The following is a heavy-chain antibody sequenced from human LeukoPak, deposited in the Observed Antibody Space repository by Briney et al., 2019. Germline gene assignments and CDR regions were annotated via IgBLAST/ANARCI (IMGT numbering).Heavy chain of an antibody. CDR2: VVGNGGIT. V-gene: IGHV3-23*01. Sequence: GGSLRLSCAASGFTFVNYAMSWVRQAPGKGLEWVSAVVGNGGITFYADSVKGRFTISRDNSKNTVYLQINSLRGEDTAVYYCAKARLSTGWAYNDYWGQGTLVTVSS. D-gene: IGHD6-19*01. CDR1: GFTFVNYA. J-gene: IGHJ4*02. CDR3: AKARLSTGWAYNDY.